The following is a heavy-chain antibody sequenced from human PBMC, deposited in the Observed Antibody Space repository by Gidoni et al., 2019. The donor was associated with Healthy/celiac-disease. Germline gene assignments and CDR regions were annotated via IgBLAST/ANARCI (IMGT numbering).Heavy chain of an antibody. Sequence: EVQLVESGGGLVKPGRSLRLSCTASGFTFGDYAMSWFRQAPGKGMEWVGFIRSKAYGGTTEYAASVKGRFTISRDDSKSIAYLQMNSLKTEDTAVYYCTRYSNYDAPFDYWGQGTLVTVSS. CDR3: TRYSNYDAPFDY. CDR1: GFTFGDYA. D-gene: IGHD3-22*01. CDR2: IRSKAYGGTT. J-gene: IGHJ4*02. V-gene: IGHV3-49*05.